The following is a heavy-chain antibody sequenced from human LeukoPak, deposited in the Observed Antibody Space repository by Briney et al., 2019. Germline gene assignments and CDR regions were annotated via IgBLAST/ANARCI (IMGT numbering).Heavy chain of an antibody. CDR3: ARSSYSSSSSV. CDR1: GFTFSGFW. Sequence: GGSLSLSCAVSGFTFSGFWMSWSRQAPGKGLEWVASINSDGSEGYYADVVRGRFTISRDNAKNSLYLQINSLRAEDTAVYYCARSSYSSSSSVWGQGTMVTVSS. D-gene: IGHD6-6*01. J-gene: IGHJ3*01. V-gene: IGHV3-7*03. CDR2: INSDGSEG.